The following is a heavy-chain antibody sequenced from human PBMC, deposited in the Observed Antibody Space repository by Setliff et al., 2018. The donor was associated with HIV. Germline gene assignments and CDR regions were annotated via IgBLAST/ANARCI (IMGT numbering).Heavy chain of an antibody. CDR1: GGSISGGTYF. V-gene: IGHV4-61*01. Sequence: PSETLSLTCTVSGGSISGGTYFWHWIRQPPGKGLEWIGYIYYSGSTNYNPSLKSRVTISVDTSKNQLSLKLSSVTAADTAVYYCAREIYGGNSRPFDYWGQGTLVTVSS. CDR3: AREIYGGNSRPFDY. CDR2: IYYSGST. D-gene: IGHD4-17*01. J-gene: IGHJ4*02.